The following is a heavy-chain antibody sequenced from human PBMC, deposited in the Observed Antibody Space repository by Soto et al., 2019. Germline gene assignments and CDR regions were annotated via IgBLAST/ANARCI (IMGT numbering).Heavy chain of an antibody. CDR3: AKDSVSSPYYYYYGMDV. D-gene: IGHD3-10*01. J-gene: IGHJ6*02. V-gene: IGHV3-23*01. Sequence: GGSLRLSCAASGFTFSSYAMSWVRQAPGKRLEWVSAISGSGGSTYYADSVKGRFTISRDNSKNTLYLQMNSLRAEDTAVYYCAKDSVSSPYYYYYGMDVWGQGTTVTVSS. CDR2: ISGSGGST. CDR1: GFTFSSYA.